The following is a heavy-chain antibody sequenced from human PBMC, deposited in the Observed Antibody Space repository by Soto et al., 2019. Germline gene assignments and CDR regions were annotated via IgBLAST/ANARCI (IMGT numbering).Heavy chain of an antibody. CDR2: IYYSGST. CDR1: GGSISSGGYY. Sequence: SETLSLTCTVSGGSISSGGYYWSWIRQHPGKGLEWIGYIYYSGSTYYNPSLKSRVTISVDTSKNQFSLKLSSVTAADTAVYYCARAGYCSGGSCYSLYYFDYWGQGTLVTVSS. V-gene: IGHV4-31*03. D-gene: IGHD2-15*01. J-gene: IGHJ4*02. CDR3: ARAGYCSGGSCYSLYYFDY.